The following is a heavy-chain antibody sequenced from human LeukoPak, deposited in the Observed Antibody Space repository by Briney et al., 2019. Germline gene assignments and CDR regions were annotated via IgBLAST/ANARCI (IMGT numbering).Heavy chain of an antibody. D-gene: IGHD6-13*01. J-gene: IGHJ3*01. CDR1: GFTFSSYA. CDR2: ISGSGGST. V-gene: IGHV3-23*01. CDR3: TQGMGAFDV. Sequence: PGGSLRLSCAASGFTFSSYAMSWVRQAPGKGLEWVSAISGSGGSTYYADSVKGRFTISRDNAKNSLYLQMNSLRAEDTAVYYCTQGMGAFDVWGQGTMVSVSS.